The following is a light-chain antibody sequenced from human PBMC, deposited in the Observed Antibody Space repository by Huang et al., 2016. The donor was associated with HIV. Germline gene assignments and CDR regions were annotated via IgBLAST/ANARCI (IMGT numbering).Light chain of an antibody. Sequence: IQFTPSPSSLSASVGDRVTIPCRASQGISNFLGWYQQKPGKAPKLLIYAASILQSGVPSRFSGSGSGTDFTLTIGSLQPEDFATYYCQQLNSYPLTFGGGTKVEIK. CDR2: AAS. V-gene: IGKV1-9*01. CDR3: QQLNSYPLT. CDR1: QGISNF. J-gene: IGKJ4*01.